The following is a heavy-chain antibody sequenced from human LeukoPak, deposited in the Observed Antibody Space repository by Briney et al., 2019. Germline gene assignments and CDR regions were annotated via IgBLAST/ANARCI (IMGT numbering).Heavy chain of an antibody. V-gene: IGHV3-23*01. Sequence: PGGALRLSCAASGFTFSSDAMSWGRQAPGGGREWGASISGRGSSTYYADSVKGRFTISRDNSRNTLYLHMNSLRDEDTAVYYCAKGRALGKLRVFYFDYWGQGTLVTVSS. CDR3: AKGRALGKLRVFYFDY. CDR1: GFTFSSDA. J-gene: IGHJ4*02. CDR2: ISGRGSST. D-gene: IGHD7-27*01.